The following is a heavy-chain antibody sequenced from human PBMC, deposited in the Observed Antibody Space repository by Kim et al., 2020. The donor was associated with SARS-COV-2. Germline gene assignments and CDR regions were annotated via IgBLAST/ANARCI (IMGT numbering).Heavy chain of an antibody. D-gene: IGHD3-10*01. V-gene: IGHV1-8*01. Sequence: ASVKVSCKASGYTFTSYDINWVRQATGQGLEWMGWMNPNSGNTGYAQKFQGRVTMTRNTSISTAYMELSSLRSEDTAVYYCARGEKGLWFGDLRAAGAAYWGQGTLVTVSS. CDR2: MNPNSGNT. CDR1: GYTFTSYD. CDR3: ARGEKGLWFGDLRAAGAAY. J-gene: IGHJ4*02.